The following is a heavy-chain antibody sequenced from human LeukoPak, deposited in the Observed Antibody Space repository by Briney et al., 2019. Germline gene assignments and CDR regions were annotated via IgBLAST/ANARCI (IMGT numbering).Heavy chain of an antibody. CDR3: ARLGARQMLEY. V-gene: IGHV3-7*01. J-gene: IGHJ4*02. CDR2: IKQDGGQV. Sequence: QAGGSLRLSCAASEFTFSSYWMGWVRQAPGKGLEWVANIKQDGGQVYYLESVKGRFTVSRDNAKNSLYLQMNSLRAEDTAVYYCARLGARQMLEYWGQGTLVTVSS. CDR1: EFTFSSYW. D-gene: IGHD4-17*01.